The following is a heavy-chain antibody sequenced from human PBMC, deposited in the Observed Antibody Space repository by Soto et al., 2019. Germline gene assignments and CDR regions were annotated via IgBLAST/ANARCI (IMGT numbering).Heavy chain of an antibody. D-gene: IGHD5-12*01. Sequence: GGSLRLSCAASGFTFSSYSMNWVRQAPGKGLEWVSSIGSSSSYIYYADSVKGRFTISRDNAKNSLYLQMNSLRAEDTAVYYCARGYETYYYYYYMDVWGKGTTVTVSS. CDR3: ARGYETYYYYYYMDV. J-gene: IGHJ6*03. CDR1: GFTFSSYS. CDR2: IGSSSSYI. V-gene: IGHV3-21*01.